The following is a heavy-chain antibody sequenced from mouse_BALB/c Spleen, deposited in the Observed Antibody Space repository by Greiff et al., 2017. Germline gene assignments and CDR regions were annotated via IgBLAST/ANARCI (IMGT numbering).Heavy chain of an antibody. CDR3: AKEPESRYDGYYEWFAY. J-gene: IGHJ3*01. Sequence: VQLKQSGPELVKPGASVKVSCKASGYSFTDYNMYWVKQSPGKSLEWIGYIDPYNGGTSYNQKFKGKATLTVDKSSSTAFMHLNSLTSEDSAVYYCAKEPESRYDGYYEWFAYWGQGTLVTVSA. CDR2: IDPYNGGT. CDR1: GYSFTDYN. D-gene: IGHD2-3*01. V-gene: IGHV1S135*01.